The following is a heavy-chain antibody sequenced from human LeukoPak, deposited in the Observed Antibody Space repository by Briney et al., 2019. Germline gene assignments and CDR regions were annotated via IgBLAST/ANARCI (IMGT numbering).Heavy chain of an antibody. J-gene: IGHJ6*03. D-gene: IGHD6-13*01. Sequence: PGGSLRLSCAASGFTLSNYWMSWVRQAQGKGLEGVANIKQDGSEKHYADSAKGRFTISSENAKNSLLLQMNSLRAEDTAVYYCARVKQQLVRLLGRDTTYCYYYYIDVWGKGTTVTVSS. CDR2: IKQDGSEK. CDR1: GFTLSNYW. V-gene: IGHV3-7*01. CDR3: ARVKQQLVRLLGRDTTYCYYYYIDV.